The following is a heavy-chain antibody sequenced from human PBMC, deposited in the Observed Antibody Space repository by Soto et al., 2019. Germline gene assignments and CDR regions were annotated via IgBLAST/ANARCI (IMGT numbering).Heavy chain of an antibody. D-gene: IGHD5-18*01. CDR2: IYPGDSDT. J-gene: IGHJ5*02. CDR3: ARSGYSYVGWFDP. V-gene: IGHV5-51*01. Sequence: GESLKSSWKGSGYSFTSYWIGWVRQMPGKGLEWMGIIYPGDSDTRYSPSFQGQVTISADKSISTAYLQWSSLKASDTAMYYCARSGYSYVGWFDPWGQGTLVTVSS. CDR1: GYSFTSYW.